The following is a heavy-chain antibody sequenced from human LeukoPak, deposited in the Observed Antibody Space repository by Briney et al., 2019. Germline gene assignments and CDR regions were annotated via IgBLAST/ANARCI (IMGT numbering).Heavy chain of an antibody. J-gene: IGHJ4*02. CDR3: AIRGNDFWVY. V-gene: IGHV1-69*04. CDR2: IIPILGIA. D-gene: IGHD3-3*01. CDR1: GGTFSSYA. Sequence: SVKASCKASGGTFSSYAISWVRQAPGQGLEWMGRIIPILGIANYAQKFQGRVTITADKSTGTAYMELSSLRSEDTAVYYCAIRGNDFWVYWGQGTLVTVSS.